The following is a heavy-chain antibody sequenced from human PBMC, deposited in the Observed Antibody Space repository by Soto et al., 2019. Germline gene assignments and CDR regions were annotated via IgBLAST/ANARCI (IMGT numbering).Heavy chain of an antibody. CDR1: GYTFTSYY. V-gene: IGHV1-46*01. Sequence: WASVKVSCKASGYTFTSYYMHWVRQAPGQGLEWMGIINPSGGSTSYAQKFQGRVTMTRDTSTSTVYMELSSLRSEDTAVYYCARGGTSDYSTLYYYYYYGMDVWGQGTTVTVSS. CDR2: INPSGGST. D-gene: IGHD4-4*01. CDR3: ARGGTSDYSTLYYYYYYGMDV. J-gene: IGHJ6*02.